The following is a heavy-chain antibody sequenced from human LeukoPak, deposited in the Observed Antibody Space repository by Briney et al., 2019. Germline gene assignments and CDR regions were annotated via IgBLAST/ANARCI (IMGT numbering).Heavy chain of an antibody. D-gene: IGHD3-22*01. Sequence: ASVTVSCKGSGYTFTSYAMHWVRQAPGQRLEWMGWINAGNGNTKYSQKFQGRVTITRDTSASTAYMELSSLRSEDTAVYYCARSYYDSSGYSPYYYYYGMDAWGQGTTVTVSS. CDR2: INAGNGNT. J-gene: IGHJ6*02. CDR1: GYTFTSYA. CDR3: ARSYYDSSGYSPYYYYYGMDA. V-gene: IGHV1-3*01.